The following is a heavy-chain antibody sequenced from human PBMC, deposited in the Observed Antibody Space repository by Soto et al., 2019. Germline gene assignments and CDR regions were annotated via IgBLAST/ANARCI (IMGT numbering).Heavy chain of an antibody. J-gene: IGHJ6*03. CDR3: ARAGCSGGSCYLYYYYYYMDV. CDR2: INHSGST. V-gene: IGHV4-34*01. Sequence: SETLSLTCAVYGGSFSGYYWSWIRQPPGKGLEWIGEINHSGSTNYNPSLKSRVTISVDTSKNQFSPKLSSVTAADTAVYYCARAGCSGGSCYLYYYYYYMDVWGKGTTFTVSS. CDR1: GGSFSGYY. D-gene: IGHD2-15*01.